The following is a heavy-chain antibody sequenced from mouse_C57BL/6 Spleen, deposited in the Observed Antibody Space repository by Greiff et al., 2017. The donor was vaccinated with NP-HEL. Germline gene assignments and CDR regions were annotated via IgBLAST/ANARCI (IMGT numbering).Heavy chain of an antibody. J-gene: IGHJ4*01. D-gene: IGHD3-2*02. Sequence: EVMLVESGGGLVKPGGSLKLSCAASGFTFSDYGLHWVRQAPEKGLEWVAYISSGSSTIYYADTVKGRFTISRDNAKNTLCLQLTSLRSEDTAMYYCAKDSSGYGTMDYWGQGTSVTVSS. CDR2: ISSGSSTI. CDR3: AKDSSGYGTMDY. V-gene: IGHV5-17*01. CDR1: GFTFSDYG.